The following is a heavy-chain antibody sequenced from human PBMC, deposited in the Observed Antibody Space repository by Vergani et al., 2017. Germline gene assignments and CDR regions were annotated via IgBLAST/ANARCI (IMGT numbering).Heavy chain of an antibody. Sequence: QVQLQESGPGLVKPSQTPSLTCTVSGGSISSGSYYWSWIRQPAGKGLEWIGRIYTSGSTNYNPSLKSRVTMSVDTSKNQFSLKLSSVTAADTAVYYGSGVRGGSFYIWGQGTMVTVFS. D-gene: IGHD3-16*01. J-gene: IGHJ3*02. CDR1: GGSISSGSYY. CDR3: SGVRGGSFYI. V-gene: IGHV4-61*02. CDR2: IYTSGST.